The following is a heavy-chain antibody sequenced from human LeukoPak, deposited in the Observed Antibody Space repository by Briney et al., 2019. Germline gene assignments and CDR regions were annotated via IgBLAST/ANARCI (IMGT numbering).Heavy chain of an antibody. D-gene: IGHD6-13*01. CDR1: GFTFSSYA. J-gene: IGHJ3*02. CDR2: ISGSGGST. Sequence: GGSLRLSCAASGFTFSSYAMSWVRQAPGKGLEWVSSISGSGGSTYYGDSVKGRFTISRDNSKNTLYLQMNSLRAKDTAVYYCAKSQYSSSWYTPAFDIWGQGTMVTVSS. V-gene: IGHV3-23*01. CDR3: AKSQYSSSWYTPAFDI.